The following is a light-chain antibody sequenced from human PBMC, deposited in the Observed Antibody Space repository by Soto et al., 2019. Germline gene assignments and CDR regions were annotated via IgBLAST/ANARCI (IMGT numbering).Light chain of an antibody. V-gene: IGLV2-14*03. Sequence: QSVLTQPASVSGSPGQSITISCTGTSGDVGAYNYVSWYQQHPGKAPKLMIYDVNNRPSGVSDRFSGSKSGNTASLTISGLQAEDEADYYCNSYTTSNTYVFGTGTKLTVL. J-gene: IGLJ1*01. CDR1: SGDVGAYNY. CDR3: NSYTTSNTYV. CDR2: DVN.